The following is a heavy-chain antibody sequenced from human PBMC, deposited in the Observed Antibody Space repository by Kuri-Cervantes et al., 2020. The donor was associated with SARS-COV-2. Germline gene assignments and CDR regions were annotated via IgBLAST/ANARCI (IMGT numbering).Heavy chain of an antibody. CDR3: ARDRDYDFWSGYYSYYYYYGMDV. Sequence: ASVKVSCKASGYTFTNYGVSWVRQAPGQGLEWMGWISANDGNTNYAQKLQGRVTMTTDTSTSTAYMELRSLRSDDTAVYYCARDRDYDFWSGYYSYYYYYGMDVWGQGTTVTVSS. CDR2: ISANDGNT. V-gene: IGHV1-18*01. J-gene: IGHJ6*02. CDR1: GYTFTNYG. D-gene: IGHD3-3*01.